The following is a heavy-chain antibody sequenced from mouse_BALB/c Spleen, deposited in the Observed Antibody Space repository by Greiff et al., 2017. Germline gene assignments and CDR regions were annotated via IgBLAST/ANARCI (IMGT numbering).Heavy chain of an antibody. CDR3: ARSNYGNPWFAY. J-gene: IGHJ3*01. D-gene: IGHD2-1*01. CDR2: IDTSDSYT. Sequence: VQLQQSGAELVMPGASVKMSCTASGYTFTDYWMHWVKQRPGQGLEWIGAIDTSDSYTSYNQKFKGKATLTVDESSSTAYMQLSSLTSEDSAVYYCARSNYGNPWFAYWGQGTLVTVAA. CDR1: GYTFTDYW. V-gene: IGHV1-69*01.